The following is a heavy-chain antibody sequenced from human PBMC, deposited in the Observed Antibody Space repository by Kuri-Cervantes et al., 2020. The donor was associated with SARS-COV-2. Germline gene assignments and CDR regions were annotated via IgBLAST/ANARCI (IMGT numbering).Heavy chain of an antibody. D-gene: IGHD3-16*01. CDR2: IYHSGST. Sequence: SQTLSLTCAVSGYSISSGYYWGWIRQPPGRGLEWIGSIYHSGSTYYNPSLKSRVTISVDTSKNQFSLKLSSVTAADTAVYYCARAMSTRNWFDPWGQGTLVTVSS. CDR1: GYSISSGYY. J-gene: IGHJ5*02. CDR3: ARAMSTRNWFDP. V-gene: IGHV4-38-2*01.